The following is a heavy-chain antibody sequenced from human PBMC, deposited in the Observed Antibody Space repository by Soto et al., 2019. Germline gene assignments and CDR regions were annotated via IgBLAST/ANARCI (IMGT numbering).Heavy chain of an antibody. CDR3: ARSRERYYYDSSGYYSSPFDY. CDR2: ISSSGSTI. V-gene: IGHV3-11*01. Sequence: GGLRLSFAASGFTFSDYYMSWIRRSPGKGLEWVSYISSSGSTIYYADSVKGRFTISRDNAKNSLYLQMNSLRAEDTAVYYCARSRERYYYDSSGYYSSPFDYWGQGTLVTVSS. CDR1: GFTFSDYY. J-gene: IGHJ4*02. D-gene: IGHD3-22*01.